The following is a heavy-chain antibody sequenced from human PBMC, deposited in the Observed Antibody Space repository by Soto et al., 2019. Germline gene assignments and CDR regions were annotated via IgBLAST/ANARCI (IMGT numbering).Heavy chain of an antibody. CDR2: VSAYNGNT. CDR1: GYTFTSYG. D-gene: IGHD1-7*01. Sequence: ASVKVSCKASGYTFTSYGISWVRQAPGQGLEWMGRVSAYNGNTNYAQKLQGRVTMTTDTSTSTAYMELRSLRSDDTAVYYCARDRGYNWNYGWFDPWGQGTLVTVSS. CDR3: ARDRGYNWNYGWFDP. J-gene: IGHJ5*02. V-gene: IGHV1-18*01.